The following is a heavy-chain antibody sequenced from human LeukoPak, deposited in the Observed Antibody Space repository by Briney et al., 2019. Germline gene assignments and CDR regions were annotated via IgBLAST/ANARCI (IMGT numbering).Heavy chain of an antibody. CDR3: ARARLSQLLHWFDP. CDR1: GFTFSSYW. V-gene: IGHV3-74*01. Sequence: PGGSLRLSCAASGFTFSSYWMHWVRQAPGKGLVWVSRINSDGSSTSYADSVKGRFTISRDNAKNTLYLQMNSLRAEDTAVYYCARARLSQLLHWFDPWGQGTLVTVSS. CDR2: INSDGSST. J-gene: IGHJ5*02. D-gene: IGHD2-2*01.